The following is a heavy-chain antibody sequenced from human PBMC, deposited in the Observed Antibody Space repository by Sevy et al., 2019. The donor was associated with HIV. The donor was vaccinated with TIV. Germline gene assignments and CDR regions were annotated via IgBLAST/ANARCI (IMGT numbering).Heavy chain of an antibody. CDR3: ARDSLELPHV. CDR2: IIPIFGTA. CDR1: GGTFSSYA. V-gene: IGHV1-69*13. D-gene: IGHD1-7*01. Sequence: ASVKVSCKASGGTFSSYAISWVRQAPGQGLEWMGGIIPIFGTANYAQNFQGRVTITADESTSTAYMELSSLRSEDTAVYYCARDSLELPHVWGQGTTVTVSS. J-gene: IGHJ6*02.